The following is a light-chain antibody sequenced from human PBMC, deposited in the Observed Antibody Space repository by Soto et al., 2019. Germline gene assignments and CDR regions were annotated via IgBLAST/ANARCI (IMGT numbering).Light chain of an antibody. CDR1: SSNIGSNT. J-gene: IGLJ1*01. V-gene: IGLV1-44*01. CDR2: SNN. CDR3: AAWDDSLNVYYV. Sequence: QSVLTQPPSASGTPGQRVTIFCSGGSSNIGSNTVNWYQQLPGTAPKLVINSNNQRLSGVPDRFSASKSGTSASLAISGLQSEDEADYYCAAWDDSLNVYYVFGTGTKLTVL.